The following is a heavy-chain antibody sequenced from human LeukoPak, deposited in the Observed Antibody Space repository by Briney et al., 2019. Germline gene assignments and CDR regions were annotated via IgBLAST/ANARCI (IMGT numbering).Heavy chain of an antibody. CDR3: ARVLAYYDFWSGYSHTNWFDP. D-gene: IGHD3-3*01. CDR1: GGSFSGYY. Sequence: SETLSLTCAVYGGSFSGYYWSWIRQPPGKGLEWIGEINHSGSTNYNPSLKSRVTISVDTSKNQFSLKLSSVTAADTAVYYCARVLAYYDFWSGYSHTNWFDPWGQGTLVTVSS. V-gene: IGHV4-34*01. CDR2: INHSGST. J-gene: IGHJ5*02.